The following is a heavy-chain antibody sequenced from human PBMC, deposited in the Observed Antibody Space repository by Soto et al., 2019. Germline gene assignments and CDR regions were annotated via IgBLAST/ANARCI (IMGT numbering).Heavy chain of an antibody. CDR1: GFTFSIYA. Sequence: GSLRLSCEVSGFTFSIYAMTWVRQAPGEGLEWVSSISGSGGTTYYADSVKGRFTISRDNSQNTLYLQMHSLRAEDTATYYCAHSQISSGWHFDYWGQGTLVTVSS. V-gene: IGHV3-23*01. J-gene: IGHJ4*02. D-gene: IGHD6-19*01. CDR3: AHSQISSGWHFDY. CDR2: ISGSGGTT.